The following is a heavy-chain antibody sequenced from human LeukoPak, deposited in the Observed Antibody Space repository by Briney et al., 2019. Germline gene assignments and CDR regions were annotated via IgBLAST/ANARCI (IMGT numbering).Heavy chain of an antibody. CDR3: ARALKKWEPPHTGIDP. CDR2: ISYDGSNK. Sequence: GGSLRLSCAASGFTFSSYAMHWVRQAPGKGLEWVAVISYDGSNKYYADSVKGRFTISRDNSKNTLYLQMNSLRAEDTAVYYCARALKKWEPPHTGIDPWGQGTLVTVSS. D-gene: IGHD1-26*01. J-gene: IGHJ5*02. CDR1: GFTFSSYA. V-gene: IGHV3-30-3*01.